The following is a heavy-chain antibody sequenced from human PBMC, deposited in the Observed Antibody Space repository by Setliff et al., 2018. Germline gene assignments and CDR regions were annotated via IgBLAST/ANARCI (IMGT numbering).Heavy chain of an antibody. Sequence: GGSLRLSCAASGFAFSTHRMNWVRQAPGKGLEWVSYITSSSSTIDYADSVKGRFTISRDDAKNSLYLQMNSLRAEDTAVYYCARVIYFYYMDVWGKGTTVTVSS. V-gene: IGHV3-48*01. CDR2: ITSSSSTI. CDR3: ARVIYFYYMDV. J-gene: IGHJ6*03. CDR1: GFAFSTHR.